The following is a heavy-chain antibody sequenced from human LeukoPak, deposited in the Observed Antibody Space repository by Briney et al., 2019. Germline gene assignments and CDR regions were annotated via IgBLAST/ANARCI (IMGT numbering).Heavy chain of an antibody. CDR2: ISYDGNIE. D-gene: IGHD3-10*01. CDR3: ARDHRLLWFGEFLDY. J-gene: IGHJ4*02. CDR1: GFTFSSYA. V-gene: IGHV3-30-3*01. Sequence: GGSLRLSCAASGFTFSSYAMHWVRQAPGKGLEWVALISYDGNIEYYAASVKGRFTISRDISKNTLYLLMNSLRPEDTAMYYCARDHRLLWFGEFLDYWGQGTLVTVSS.